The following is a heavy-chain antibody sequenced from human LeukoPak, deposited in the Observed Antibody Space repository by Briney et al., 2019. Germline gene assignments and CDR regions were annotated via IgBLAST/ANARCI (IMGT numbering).Heavy chain of an antibody. D-gene: IGHD2-15*01. CDR3: ARQRCSGGSCFFSDYFDY. V-gene: IGHV4-39*01. CDR1: GGSISSSSYY. CDR2: IYYSGST. J-gene: IGHJ4*02. Sequence: SETLSLTCTVSGGSISSSSYYWAWIRPPPGKGLECIGSIYYSGSTYYNPSLKSRVTISVDTSKNQFSLKLSSVTAADTAVYYCARQRCSGGSCFFSDYFDYWGQGALVTVSS.